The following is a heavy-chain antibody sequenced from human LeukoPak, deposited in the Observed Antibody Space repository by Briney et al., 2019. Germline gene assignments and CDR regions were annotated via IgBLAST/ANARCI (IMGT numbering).Heavy chain of an antibody. CDR3: AKTSPGYTYGLLDY. J-gene: IGHJ4*02. V-gene: IGHV3-48*04. D-gene: IGHD5-18*01. CDR1: GFTFSSFS. Sequence: GGSERLSCAASGFTFSSFSMNWVRQAPGKGLEWVSYIRSGGTNTDYTGSVKGRFTISRDNAKNSLYLQMNSLRVEDTAVYYCAKTSPGYTYGLLDYWGQGTLVTVSS. CDR2: IRSGGTNT.